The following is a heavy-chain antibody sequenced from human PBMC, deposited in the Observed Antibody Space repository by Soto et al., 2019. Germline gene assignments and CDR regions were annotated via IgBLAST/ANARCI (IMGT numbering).Heavy chain of an antibody. V-gene: IGHV4-30-2*01. CDR3: ARSGLVVPAATPVFDY. J-gene: IGHJ4*02. CDR1: GGSISSGGYS. Sequence: SETLSLTXAVSGGSISSGGYSWSWIRQPPGKGLEWIGYIYHSGSTYYNPSLKSRVTISVDRSKNQFSLKLSSVTAADTAVYYCARSGLVVPAATPVFDYWGQGTLVTVSS. CDR2: IYHSGST. D-gene: IGHD2-2*01.